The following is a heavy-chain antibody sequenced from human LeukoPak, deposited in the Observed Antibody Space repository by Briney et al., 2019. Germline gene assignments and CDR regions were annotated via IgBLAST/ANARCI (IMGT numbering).Heavy chain of an antibody. CDR1: GFTFDDYA. CDR3: ARVYGDYFDY. CDR2: ISWNSGSI. Sequence: GRSLRLSCAASGFTFDDYAMHWVRQAPGKGLEWVSGISWNSGSIGYADSVKGRFTISRDNAKNSLYLQMNSLRAEDTAMYYCARVYGDYFDYWGQGTLVTVSS. D-gene: IGHD4-17*01. V-gene: IGHV3-9*01. J-gene: IGHJ4*02.